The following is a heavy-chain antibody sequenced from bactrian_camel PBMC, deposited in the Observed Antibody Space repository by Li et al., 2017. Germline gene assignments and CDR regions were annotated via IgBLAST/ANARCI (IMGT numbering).Heavy chain of an antibody. CDR1: GYAFSSYC. D-gene: IGHD1*01. CDR2: IDSDGAI. J-gene: IGHJ4*01. CDR3: ATYTPITWVSLFSY. V-gene: IGHV3S42*01. Sequence: VQLVESGGGSVQAGGSLSLSCAASGYAFSSYCMGWFRQAPGKERERVARIDSDGAIRYADSVKGRFTISRDNAKNTLFLQMNSLQTEDTALYYCATYTPITWVSLFSYWGQGTQVTVS.